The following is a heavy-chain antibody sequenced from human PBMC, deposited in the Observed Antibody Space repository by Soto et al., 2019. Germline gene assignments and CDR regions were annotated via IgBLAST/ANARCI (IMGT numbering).Heavy chain of an antibody. CDR1: GFKFSNYA. J-gene: IGHJ1*01. V-gene: IGHV3-23*01. CDR2: ISATGGGT. Sequence: PGGSLSLSCAASGFKFSNYAMSWVRQAPGKGLEWVSLISATGGGTYYADSVKGRFTISRDNSHNTLYLQVHSLTAEDTAVYYCAKDRRAVGNYAFYFVFGGQG. CDR3: AKDRRAVGNYAFYFVF. D-gene: IGHD4-4*01.